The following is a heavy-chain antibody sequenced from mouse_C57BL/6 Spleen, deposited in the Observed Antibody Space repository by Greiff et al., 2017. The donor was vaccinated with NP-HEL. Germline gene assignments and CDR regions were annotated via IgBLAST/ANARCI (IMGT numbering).Heavy chain of an antibody. D-gene: IGHD1-1*01. CDR3: ARGVAYYFDY. Sequence: QVQLQQPGAELVKPGASVKLSCKASGYTFTSYWMQWVKQRPGQGLEWIGEIVPSDSCTNYNQKFKGKATLTVDTSSSTAYMQLSSLTSEDSAVDYWARGVAYYFDYWGQGTTLTVSS. CDR1: GYTFTSYW. V-gene: IGHV1-50*01. J-gene: IGHJ2*01. CDR2: IVPSDSCT.